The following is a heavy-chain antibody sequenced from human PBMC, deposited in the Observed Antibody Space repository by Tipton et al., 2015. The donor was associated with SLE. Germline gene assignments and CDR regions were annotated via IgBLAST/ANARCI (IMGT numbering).Heavy chain of an antibody. CDR1: GYTFTSYY. Sequence: QSGPEVKKPGASVKVSCKASGYTFTSYYMHWMRQAPGQGLEWMGRINPNSGGTNYAQKFQGRVTMTRDTSISTAYMELSRLRSDDTAVYYCAREEPIVATPLDYWGQGTLVTVSS. J-gene: IGHJ4*02. CDR2: INPNSGGT. D-gene: IGHD5-12*01. V-gene: IGHV1-2*06. CDR3: AREEPIVATPLDY.